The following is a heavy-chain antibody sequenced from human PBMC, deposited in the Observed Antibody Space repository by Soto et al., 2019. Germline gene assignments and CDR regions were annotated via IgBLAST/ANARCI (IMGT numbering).Heavy chain of an antibody. Sequence: PSETLSLTCTVSGGSISSGDYYWSWIRQPPGKGLEWIGYIYYSGSTYYNPSLKSRVTISVDTSKNQFSLKLSSVTAADTAVYYCARDGPLGIRRHLDYWGQGTLVTVSS. J-gene: IGHJ4*02. CDR3: ARDGPLGIRRHLDY. V-gene: IGHV4-30-4*01. CDR2: IYYSGST. D-gene: IGHD7-27*01. CDR1: GGSISSGDYY.